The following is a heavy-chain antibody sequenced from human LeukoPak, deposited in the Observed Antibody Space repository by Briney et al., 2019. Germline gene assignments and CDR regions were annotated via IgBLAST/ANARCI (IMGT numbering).Heavy chain of an antibody. D-gene: IGHD4-23*01. CDR1: GYSISSGYY. CDR3: ARDRSVYGGNPDH. V-gene: IGHV4-38-2*02. CDR2: IYHSGST. J-gene: IGHJ4*02. Sequence: PSETLSLTCTVSGYSISSGYYWGWIRQPPGKGLEWIGSIYHSGSTYYNPPLKSRVTISVDTSKNQSSLKLSSVTAADTAVYYCARDRSVYGGNPDHWGQGTLVTVSS.